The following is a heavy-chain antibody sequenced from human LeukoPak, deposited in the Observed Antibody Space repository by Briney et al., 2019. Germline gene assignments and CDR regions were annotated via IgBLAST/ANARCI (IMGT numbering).Heavy chain of an antibody. V-gene: IGHV3-53*01. Sequence: GGSLRLSCAASGFTVSSNYVSWARQAQGRGLEWVSVFFRGGDTYYGDSVKGRFTISRDDSKNTVYLQMNSLRAEDTAVYYCVRQSFTYNSGWYWVDHWGQGILVTVSS. CDR1: GFTVSSNY. D-gene: IGHD6-19*01. CDR3: VRQSFTYNSGWYWVDH. CDR2: FFRGGDT. J-gene: IGHJ5*02.